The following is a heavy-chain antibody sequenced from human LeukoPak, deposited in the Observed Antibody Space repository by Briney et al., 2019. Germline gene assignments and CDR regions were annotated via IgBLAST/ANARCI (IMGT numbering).Heavy chain of an antibody. V-gene: IGHV3-48*03. CDR1: GFTFSSYE. Sequence: GGSLRLSCAASGFTFSSYEMNWVRQAPGKGLEWVSYISSSGSTIYYADSVKGRFTISRDNAKNSLYLQMNSLRAEDTAVYYWARGGVERGLGELSFDYGGREPLVPVPS. D-gene: IGHD3-16*01. CDR2: ISSSGSTI. J-gene: IGHJ4*02. CDR3: ARGGVERGLGELSFDY.